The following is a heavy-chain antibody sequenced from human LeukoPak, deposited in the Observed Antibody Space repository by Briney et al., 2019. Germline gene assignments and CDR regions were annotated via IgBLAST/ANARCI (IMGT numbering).Heavy chain of an antibody. CDR2: INGDGSWT. Sequence: GGSLRLSCATSGFSFSSHAMTWVRQAPGKGLVWVSHINGDGSWTTYADSVKGRFTISKDNAKNTVYLQMNNLRAEDTAVYYCVSFYETYWGRGTLVTVSS. CDR3: VSFYETY. V-gene: IGHV3-74*01. D-gene: IGHD2-2*01. J-gene: IGHJ4*02. CDR1: GFSFSSHA.